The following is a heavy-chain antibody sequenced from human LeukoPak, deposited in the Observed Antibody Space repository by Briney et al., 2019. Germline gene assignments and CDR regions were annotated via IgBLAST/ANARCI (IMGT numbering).Heavy chain of an antibody. Sequence: GGSLRLSCEDSGFTFGSYAMSWVRQAPGKGLEWVSGISGGGDNTYYADSVKGRFIISRDNSKNTLYLQMNSLRAEDTAVYYRARATPYYDTSGYRFDYWGQGTLVTVSS. J-gene: IGHJ4*02. CDR1: GFTFGSYA. CDR3: ARATPYYDTSGYRFDY. D-gene: IGHD3-22*01. V-gene: IGHV3-23*01. CDR2: ISGGGDNT.